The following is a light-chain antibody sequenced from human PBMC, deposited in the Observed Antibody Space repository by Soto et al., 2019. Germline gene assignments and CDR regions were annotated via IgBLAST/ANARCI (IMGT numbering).Light chain of an antibody. CDR3: QQYADSPIT. V-gene: IGKV3D-15*01. CDR1: QSIRTD. J-gene: IGKJ5*01. Sequence: DIVMTQSPATLSVSPGERATLSCRASQSIRTDLAWYQQKSGQGPRLLIYDASTRATGIPARFSGSGSGTDFTLTISRLEPEDFAVYFCQQYADSPITFGQGTRLEIK. CDR2: DAS.